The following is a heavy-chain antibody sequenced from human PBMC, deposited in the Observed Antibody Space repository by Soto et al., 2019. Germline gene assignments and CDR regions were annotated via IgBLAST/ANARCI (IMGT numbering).Heavy chain of an antibody. CDR2: IIPIFGTA. D-gene: IGHD5-18*01. CDR3: ARANDPQDTAMAYNWFDP. J-gene: IGHJ5*01. CDR1: GGTFSRYA. V-gene: IGHV1-69*13. Sequence: LVKVTCKASGGTFSRYAISWVRQAPGQGVEWMGGIIPIFGTANYAQKFQGRVTITADESTSTAYMELSSLRSEDTAVYYCARANDPQDTAMAYNWFDPWGQGTLVTVSS.